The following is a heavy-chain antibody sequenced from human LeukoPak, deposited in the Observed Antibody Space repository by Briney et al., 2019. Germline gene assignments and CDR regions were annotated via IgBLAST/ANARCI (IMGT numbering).Heavy chain of an antibody. J-gene: IGHJ4*02. CDR1: GFTFSSYA. CDR3: AKGSFPILTGYPIGPFDY. CDR2: ISGSGGST. D-gene: IGHD3-9*01. V-gene: IGHV3-23*01. Sequence: PGGSLRLSCAASGFTFSSYAMSWVRQAPGEGLEWVSAISGSGGSTYYADSVKGRFTISRDNSKNTLYLQMNSLRAEDTAVYYCAKGSFPILTGYPIGPFDYWGQGTLVTVSS.